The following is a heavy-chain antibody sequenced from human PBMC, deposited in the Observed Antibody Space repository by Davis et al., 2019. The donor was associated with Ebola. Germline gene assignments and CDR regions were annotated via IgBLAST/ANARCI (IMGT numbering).Heavy chain of an antibody. J-gene: IGHJ1*01. CDR3: AKERASGSYYPDFFQH. CDR2: IRYDGTYK. D-gene: IGHD3-10*01. V-gene: IGHV3-30*02. CDR1: GFTFSSYT. Sequence: PGGSLRLSCAASGFTFSSYTMNWVRQAPGKGLEWVSFIRYDGTYKDYADSVKGRFTISRDNSKNTLYLQMNSLRPEDTAVYYCAKERASGSYYPDFFQHWGPGTLVTVSS.